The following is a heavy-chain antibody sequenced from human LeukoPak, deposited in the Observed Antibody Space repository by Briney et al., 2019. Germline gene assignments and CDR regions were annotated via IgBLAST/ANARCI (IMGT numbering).Heavy chain of an antibody. J-gene: IGHJ4*02. Sequence: SETLSLTCAVSGASISGNYWSWIRQSPEKGLEWIGHIFHDGVTDYNPSLKSRVTILPDTSKNQFSLRLTSVTAADTAVYYCARFSRWLPFKYWGQGTLVTVSS. CDR1: GASISGNY. CDR3: ARFSRWLPFKY. D-gene: IGHD5-12*01. V-gene: IGHV4-59*01. CDR2: IFHDGVT.